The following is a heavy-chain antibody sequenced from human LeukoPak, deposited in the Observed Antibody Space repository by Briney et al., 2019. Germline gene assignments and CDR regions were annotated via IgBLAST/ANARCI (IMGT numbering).Heavy chain of an antibody. CDR2: MYHSGST. CDR1: GYSISSGYY. Sequence: SETLSLTCAVSGYSISSGYYWGWFRQPPGKGLEWIGCMYHSGSTYYNPSLKSRVTISVDTSKNQISLKLSSVTAAGTAVYYCARQGGSSSPYYYYYMDVWGKGTTVTVSS. J-gene: IGHJ6*03. V-gene: IGHV4-38-2*01. D-gene: IGHD6-13*01. CDR3: ARQGGSSSPYYYYYMDV.